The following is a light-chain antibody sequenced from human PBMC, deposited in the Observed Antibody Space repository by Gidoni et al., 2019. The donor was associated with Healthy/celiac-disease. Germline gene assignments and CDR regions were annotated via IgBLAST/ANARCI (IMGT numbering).Light chain of an antibody. CDR3: QQYNSYRYT. J-gene: IGKJ2*01. CDR1: QSISSW. V-gene: IGKV1-5*03. Sequence: IRVTLSPSTLSASVGDRVTITCRASQSISSWLAWYQQKPGKAPKLLIYKASSLESGVPSRFSGSGSGTEFTLTISSLQSDDFATYYCQQYNSYRYTFXQXTKVEIK. CDR2: KAS.